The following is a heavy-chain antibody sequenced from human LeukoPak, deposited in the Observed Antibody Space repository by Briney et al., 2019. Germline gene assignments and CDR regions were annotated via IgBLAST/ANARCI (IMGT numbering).Heavy chain of an antibody. J-gene: IGHJ4*02. CDR3: AGHRTASDY. CDR1: GFTFSSYE. D-gene: IGHD3-16*02. V-gene: IGHV3-48*03. Sequence: GSLRLSCAASGFTFSSYEMNWVRQAPGKGLEWVSYISSSATIIYYADSVKGRFTISRDNAKNSLYLQMNSLRAEDTAVYYCAGHRTASDYWGQGTLVTVSS. CDR2: ISSSATII.